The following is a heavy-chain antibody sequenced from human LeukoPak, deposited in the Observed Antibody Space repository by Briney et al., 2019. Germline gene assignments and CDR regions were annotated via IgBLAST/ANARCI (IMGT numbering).Heavy chain of an antibody. J-gene: IGHJ4*02. D-gene: IGHD1-26*01. CDR1: GGSISSGTYY. CDR2: IYYSGST. V-gene: IGHV4-39*01. CDR3: ARNASDSGTSYFDY. Sequence: SETLSLTCTVSGGSISSGTYYWGWVRQPPGKGLEWIGSIYYSGSTSYNPSLKSRVTISVDTSKNQFSLKLDSVTAADAAVYYCARNASDSGTSYFDYWGQGTLVTVSS.